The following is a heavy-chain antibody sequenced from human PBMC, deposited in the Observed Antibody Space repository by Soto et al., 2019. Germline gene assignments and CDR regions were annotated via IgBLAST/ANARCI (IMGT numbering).Heavy chain of an antibody. CDR1: GYTFTSYD. V-gene: IGHV1-8*01. CDR3: AIMGHSRLLNLPDF. Sequence: ASVKVSCKASGYTFTSYDINWVRQATGQGLEWMGWMNPNSGNTGYAQKFQGRVTMTRNTSISTAYMELSSLRSEDTAVYYCAIMGHSRLLNLPDFWGQGTLVTVSS. J-gene: IGHJ4*02. CDR2: MNPNSGNT. D-gene: IGHD2-8*01.